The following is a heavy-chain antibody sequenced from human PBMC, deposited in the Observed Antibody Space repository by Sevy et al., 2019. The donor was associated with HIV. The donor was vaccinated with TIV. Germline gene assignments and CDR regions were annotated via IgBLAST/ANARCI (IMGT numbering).Heavy chain of an antibody. CDR3: AGQVRFSGVIINHFDY. V-gene: IGHV4-39*01. Sequence: SETLSLTCTVSGDSIRSQSHYWAWIRQSPGKGLEWIASVYYTGSSYYNLSLRGRVTISVDTSKEQISLKLTSVTAAEPAVYFWAGQVRFSGVIINHFDYWGHGTLVTVSS. CDR1: GDSIRSQSHY. CDR2: VYYTGSS. D-gene: IGHD3-3*01. J-gene: IGHJ4*01.